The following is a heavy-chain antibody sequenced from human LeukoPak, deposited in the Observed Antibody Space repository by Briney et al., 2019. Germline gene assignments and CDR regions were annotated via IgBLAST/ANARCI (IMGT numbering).Heavy chain of an antibody. Sequence: PSETLSLTCTVSGGSISSSSYYWGWIRQPPGKGLEWIGTIYYSGSTYYNPSLKSRVTISVDTSKNQFSLKLSSATAADTAVYYCASRLVGAKSAFWGQGTLVTVSS. J-gene: IGHJ4*02. D-gene: IGHD1-26*01. V-gene: IGHV4-39*01. CDR3: ASRLVGAKSAF. CDR2: IYYSGST. CDR1: GGSISSSSYY.